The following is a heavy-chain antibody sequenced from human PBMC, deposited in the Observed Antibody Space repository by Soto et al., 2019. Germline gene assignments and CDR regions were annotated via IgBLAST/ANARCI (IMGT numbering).Heavy chain of an antibody. CDR1: GNTFTSYD. D-gene: IGHD3-10*01. CDR2: INPNSGNI. Sequence: ASVKVSCKASGNTFTSYDINWVRQATGHGLEWMGWINPNSGNIGYAQKFQGRVTMTRDTAIRTAYMEVSRLRSDDTAVYYCARGRASGSYYLLGYCGQAKLVTVXS. CDR3: ARGRASGSYYLLGY. V-gene: IGHV1-8*01. J-gene: IGHJ4*02.